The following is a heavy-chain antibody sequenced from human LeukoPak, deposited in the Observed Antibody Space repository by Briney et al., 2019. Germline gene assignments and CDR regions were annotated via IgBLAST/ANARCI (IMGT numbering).Heavy chain of an antibody. CDR1: GYTFTSYG. CDR2: ISAYNGNT. J-gene: IGHJ4*02. V-gene: IGHV1-18*01. D-gene: IGHD4-17*01. Sequence: ASVKVSCKASGYTFTSYGISWVRQAPGQGLEWMGWISAYNGNTNYAQRLQGRVTMTTDTSTSTAYMELRSLRSDDTAVYYCARDRDYGDYNTQDLFVYWGQGALVTVSS. CDR3: ARDRDYGDYNTQDLFVY.